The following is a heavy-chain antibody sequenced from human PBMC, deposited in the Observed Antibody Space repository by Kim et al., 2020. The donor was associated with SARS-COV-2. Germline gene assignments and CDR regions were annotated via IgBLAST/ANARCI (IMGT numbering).Heavy chain of an antibody. CDR1: GFTFSSYA. CDR3: AKVEYSYGYTPDHFDY. V-gene: IGHV3-33*06. J-gene: IGHJ4*02. CDR2: ICYDGSNK. Sequence: GGSLRLSCAASGFTFSSYAMHWVRQAPGKGLEWVSVICYDGSNKYYADSVKGRFTISRDNSTNTLYLQMNSLRADDTAVYYCAKVEYSYGYTPDHFDYWGQGTLVTVSS. D-gene: IGHD5-18*01.